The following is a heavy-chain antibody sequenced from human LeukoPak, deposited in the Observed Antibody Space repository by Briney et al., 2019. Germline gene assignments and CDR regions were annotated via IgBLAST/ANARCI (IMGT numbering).Heavy chain of an antibody. CDR3: ARGLYTTRHLNHFDY. V-gene: IGHV3-64*02. CDR1: GFTFSDYA. Sequence: TGGSLRLSCAASGFTFSDYAMHWVRQAPGKGLEYVSVISSNGGSTYYADSVKGRFTISRDNSKNTLYLQVNSLRAEDTAVYYCARGLYTTRHLNHFDYWGQGTLVTVSS. J-gene: IGHJ4*02. CDR2: ISSNGGST. D-gene: IGHD2-2*02.